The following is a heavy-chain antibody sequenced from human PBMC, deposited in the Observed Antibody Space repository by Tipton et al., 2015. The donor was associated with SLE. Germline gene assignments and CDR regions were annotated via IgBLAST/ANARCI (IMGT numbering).Heavy chain of an antibody. D-gene: IGHD4-17*01. CDR2: IYYSGST. CDR1: GGSISSYY. Sequence: TLSLTCTVSGGSISSYYWSWIRRPPGKGLEWIGYIYYSGSTNYNPSLKSRVTISVDTSKNQFSLKLSSVTAADTAVYYCARANGDYVQDYWGQGTLVTVSS. CDR3: ARANGDYVQDY. V-gene: IGHV4-59*01. J-gene: IGHJ4*02.